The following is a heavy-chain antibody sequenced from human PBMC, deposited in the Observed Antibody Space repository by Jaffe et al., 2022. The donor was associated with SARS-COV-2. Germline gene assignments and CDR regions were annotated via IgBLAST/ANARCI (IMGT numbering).Heavy chain of an antibody. Sequence: EVQLVESGGGLVQPGRSLRLSCAASGFTFDDYAMHWVRQAPGKGLEWVSGISWNSGSIGYADSVKGRFTISRDNAKNSLYLQMNSLRAEDTALYYCAKDRQGRGESLLGGMDVWGQGTTVTVSS. CDR3: AKDRQGRGESLLGGMDV. CDR1: GFTFDDYA. V-gene: IGHV3-9*01. D-gene: IGHD3-10*01. J-gene: IGHJ6*02. CDR2: ISWNSGSI.